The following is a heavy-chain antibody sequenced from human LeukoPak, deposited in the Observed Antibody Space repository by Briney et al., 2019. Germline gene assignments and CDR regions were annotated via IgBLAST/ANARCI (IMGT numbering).Heavy chain of an antibody. Sequence: SETLSLTCAVYGGSFSGYYWSWIRQPPGKGLEWIGEINHSGSTNYNPSLKSRVTISVDTSKNQFSLKLSSVTAADTAVYYCARERSYKPYDGFDPWGQGTVVTVSS. CDR1: GGSFSGYY. D-gene: IGHD1-26*01. CDR2: INHSGST. V-gene: IGHV4-34*01. CDR3: ARERSYKPYDGFDP. J-gene: IGHJ5*02.